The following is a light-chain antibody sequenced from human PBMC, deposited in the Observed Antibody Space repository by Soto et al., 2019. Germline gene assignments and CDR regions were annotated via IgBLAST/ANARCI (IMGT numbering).Light chain of an antibody. CDR1: QSVSSN. CDR2: WAS. V-gene: IGKV3-15*01. CDR3: QQYYSTPLS. J-gene: IGKJ4*01. Sequence: EIVMTQSPATLSVSPGERATLSFRASQSVSSNLAWYQQKPGQPPKLLIYWASTRESGVPDRFSGSGSGTDFTLTISSLQTEDVAVYYCQQYYSTPLSFGGGTKVDIK.